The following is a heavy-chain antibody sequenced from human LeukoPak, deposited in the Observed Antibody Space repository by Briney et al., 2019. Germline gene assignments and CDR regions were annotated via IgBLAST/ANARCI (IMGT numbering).Heavy chain of an antibody. CDR1: GGSMSAYY. V-gene: IGHV4-59*08. CDR3: ARHSSGGVAPDFDF. J-gene: IGHJ4*02. D-gene: IGHD3-16*01. CDR2: IYYSGSS. Sequence: SETLSLTCTVSGGSMSAYYWSWLRQSPGKGLEWIGYIYYSGSSNSNPSLKSRVTLSVDTSKNQFSLKLSSVTAADTAMYYCARHSSGGVAPDFDFWGQGTLVTVSS.